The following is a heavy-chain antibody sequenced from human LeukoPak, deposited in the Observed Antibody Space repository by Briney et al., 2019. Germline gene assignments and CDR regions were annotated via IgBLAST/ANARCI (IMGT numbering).Heavy chain of an antibody. CDR3: ARLLGYCSSTSCYDSAFDI. J-gene: IGHJ3*02. V-gene: IGHV4-39*01. D-gene: IGHD2-2*01. Sequence: PSETLSLTCTVSGVSISSSRDYWGWVRQPPGKGLEWIGSMYYSGNSHYNPSLKSRVTRSGDTPKNQFSLKLSSVTAADTAVYYCARLLGYCSSTSCYDSAFDIWGQGTMVTVSS. CDR1: GVSISSSRDY. CDR2: MYYSGNS.